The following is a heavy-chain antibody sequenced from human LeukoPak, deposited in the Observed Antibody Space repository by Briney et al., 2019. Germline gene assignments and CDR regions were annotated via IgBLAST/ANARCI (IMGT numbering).Heavy chain of an antibody. CDR2: ISAYNGNT. CDR3: ARVSAAGSMRGGSWNF. D-gene: IGHD2-15*01. J-gene: IGHJ4*02. Sequence: ASVTVSCKASGYTFTSYGISWVRQAPGQGLEWMGWISAYNGNTNYAQKLQGRVTMTTDTSTSTAYMELRSLRSDDTAVYYCARVSAAGSMRGGSWNFWGQGTLVTVSS. CDR1: GYTFTSYG. V-gene: IGHV1-18*04.